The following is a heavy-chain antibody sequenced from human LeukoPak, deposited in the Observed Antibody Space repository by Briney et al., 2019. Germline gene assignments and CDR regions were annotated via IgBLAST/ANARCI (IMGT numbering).Heavy chain of an antibody. D-gene: IGHD5-24*01. CDR1: GYTFTGYY. Sequence: ASVKVSCKASGYTFTGYYMHWVRQAPGQGLEWMGWINPNSGGTNYAQKFQGRVTMTRDTSTSTVYMELSSLRSEDTAVYFCAREELAGNKNFDYWGQGTLVTVSS. CDR2: INPNSGGT. V-gene: IGHV1-2*02. J-gene: IGHJ4*02. CDR3: AREELAGNKNFDY.